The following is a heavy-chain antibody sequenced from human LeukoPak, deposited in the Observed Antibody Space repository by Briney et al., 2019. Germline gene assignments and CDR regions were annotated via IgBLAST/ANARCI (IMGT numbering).Heavy chain of an antibody. Sequence: SETLSLTCTVSGGSISSSSYYWGWIRQPPGKGLEWIGSIYYSGRTYYNPSLKSRVTISVDTSKNQFSLKLSSVTAADTAVYYCARDQRETDYDILTGYYRSPYIDYWGQGTLVTVSS. CDR2: IYYSGRT. CDR3: ARDQRETDYDILTGYYRSPYIDY. CDR1: GGSISSSSYY. J-gene: IGHJ4*02. V-gene: IGHV4-39*07. D-gene: IGHD3-9*01.